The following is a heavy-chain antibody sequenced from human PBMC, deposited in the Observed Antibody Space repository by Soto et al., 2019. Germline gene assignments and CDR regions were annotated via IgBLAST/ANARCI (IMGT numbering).Heavy chain of an antibody. J-gene: IGHJ6*02. CDR1: GGTFSDYA. CDR2: IIPMFATT. CDR3: ARGRGIGFSSTWNIYWYYNMDF. V-gene: IGHV1-69*01. D-gene: IGHD6-13*01. Sequence: QVQLVQSGAEVRKSGSSVKVSCKAAGGTFSDYALSWVRQAPGQGLEWMGGIIPMFATTNYAQKCQGSVTITADDSATTAHMELSSLKSEDTAVYYCARGRGIGFSSTWNIYWYYNMDFWGQGTTVTVSS.